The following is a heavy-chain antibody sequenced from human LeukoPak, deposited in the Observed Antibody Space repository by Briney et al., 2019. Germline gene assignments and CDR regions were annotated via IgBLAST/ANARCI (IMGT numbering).Heavy chain of an antibody. V-gene: IGHV1-69*05. CDR2: IIPIFGTA. CDR1: GGTFSSYA. Sequence: SVKVSCKASGGTFSSYAISWVRQAPGQGLEWMGGIIPIFGTANYAQKFQGRVTITTDESTSTVYLELSSLRSEDTAVYYCARASSQFGAFYYYMDVWGKGTTVTVSS. CDR3: ARASSQFGAFYYYMDV. J-gene: IGHJ6*03. D-gene: IGHD3-10*01.